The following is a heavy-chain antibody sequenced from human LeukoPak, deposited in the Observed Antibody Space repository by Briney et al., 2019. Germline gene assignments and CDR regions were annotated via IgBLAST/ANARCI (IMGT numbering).Heavy chain of an antibody. CDR3: ARQAARGDGFHLFNY. D-gene: IGHD5-24*01. V-gene: IGHV4-39*01. CDR1: GGPVSSDSYF. CDR2: IYYAGNT. J-gene: IGHJ4*02. Sequence: PSETLSLTCTVSGGPVSSDSYFWGWIRQPPGKGLEWIGSIYYAGNTYYNPSLESRATIYVDTARNQFSLNLRFVTAADRAVYFCARQAARGDGFHLFNYWGRGTLVSVSS.